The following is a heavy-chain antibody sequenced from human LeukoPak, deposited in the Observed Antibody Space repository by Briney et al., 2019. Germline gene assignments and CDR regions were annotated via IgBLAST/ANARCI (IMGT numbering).Heavy chain of an antibody. J-gene: IGHJ3*02. Sequence: PSQTLSLTCTVSGDSVTSGGYFWTWIRQHPGKGLEWIGYISNSGTTSYNPSLKGRVSISVDTSNNQFSLRLSSVTAADTAVYYCARDVVVTSSPDAFDIWGQGTMVTVSS. CDR1: GDSVTSGGYF. CDR3: ARDVVVTSSPDAFDI. CDR2: ISNSGTT. D-gene: IGHD2-21*02. V-gene: IGHV4-31*03.